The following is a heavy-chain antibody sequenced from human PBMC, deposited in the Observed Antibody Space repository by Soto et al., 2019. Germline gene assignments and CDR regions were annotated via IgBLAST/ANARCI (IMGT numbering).Heavy chain of an antibody. CDR3: AIDLRYCSTTTCYGGPGGFDP. Sequence: QVQLVQSGAEVKKPGASVKVSCKASGYTFTKYGINWVRQAPGQGLEWMGWISTYNGNTDYPQKFQGRVTMTTDTSTSTAYMELRSLRSDDTAMYYCAIDLRYCSTTTCYGGPGGFDPWVQGIQVTVSS. CDR2: ISTYNGNT. CDR1: GYTFTKYG. J-gene: IGHJ5*02. V-gene: IGHV1-18*01. D-gene: IGHD2-2*01.